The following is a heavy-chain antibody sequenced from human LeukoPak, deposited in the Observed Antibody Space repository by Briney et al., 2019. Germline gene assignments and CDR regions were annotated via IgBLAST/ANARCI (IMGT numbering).Heavy chain of an antibody. V-gene: IGHV3-21*01. CDR1: GFTFSDYD. J-gene: IGHJ4*02. D-gene: IGHD3-16*01. CDR2: ISYLSSHV. Sequence: GGSLRLSCSASGFTFSDYDMNWVRQAPGKGLEWVSSISYLSSHVYYVDSVKGRFSISRDDAKNSLYLQMNSLGAEDTAIYYCGRAFPPLRTSSAGDLWGQGTLVTVSS. CDR3: GRAFPPLRTSSAGDL.